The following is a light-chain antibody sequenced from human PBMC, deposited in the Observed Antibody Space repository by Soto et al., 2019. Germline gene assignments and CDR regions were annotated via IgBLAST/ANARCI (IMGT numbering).Light chain of an antibody. CDR1: QSVSLY. Sequence: EVVLTQSPATLYLSPGERATLSCRASQSVSLYLAWYQQKTGQVPRLLIDDASNRATGIPAMFSGSASGTDFTLTIRSLEPEDFAVYYFQQRSNWPWTFGQGPKVEIK. V-gene: IGKV3-11*01. J-gene: IGKJ1*01. CDR2: DAS. CDR3: QQRSNWPWT.